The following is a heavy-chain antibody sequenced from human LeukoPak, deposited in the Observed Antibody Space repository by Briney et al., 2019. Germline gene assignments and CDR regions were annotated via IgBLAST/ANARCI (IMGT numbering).Heavy chain of an antibody. CDR3: ARSEHSSSSFDY. D-gene: IGHD6-6*01. CDR2: ISGSGGNT. CDR1: GFTFSTYA. V-gene: IGHV3-23*01. J-gene: IGHJ4*02. Sequence: PGGSLRLSCAASGFTFSTYAMSWVRQAPGKGLEWVSGISGSGGNTYYADSVKGRFTISRDNSKNTLYLQMNSLRAEDTAIYYCARSEHSSSSFDYWGQGTLVTVSS.